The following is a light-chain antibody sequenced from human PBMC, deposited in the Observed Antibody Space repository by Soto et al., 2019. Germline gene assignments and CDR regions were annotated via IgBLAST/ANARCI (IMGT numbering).Light chain of an antibody. J-gene: IGLJ1*01. Sequence: QSVLTQPPSASGTPGQRGTISCSGSSSNIGSNYVYWYQQLPGPAPKLLIYRNNQRPSGVPDRFSGSKSGTSASLAISGLRSEDEADYYCAAWDDSLSGLYVFGTGTKLTVL. CDR3: AAWDDSLSGLYV. CDR1: SSNIGSNY. CDR2: RNN. V-gene: IGLV1-47*01.